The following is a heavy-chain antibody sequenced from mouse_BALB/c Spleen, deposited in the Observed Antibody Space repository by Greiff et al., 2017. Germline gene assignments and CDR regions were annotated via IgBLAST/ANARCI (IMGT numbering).Heavy chain of an antibody. CDR2: IYPGDGDT. CDR1: GYTFTSYW. V-gene: IGHV1-87*01. D-gene: IGHD4-1*01. J-gene: IGHJ3*01. CDR3: ARTSNWEFAY. Sequence: VQLQQSGAELARPGASVKLSCKASGYTFTSYWMQWVKQRPGQGLEWIGAIYPGDGDTRYTQKFKGKATLTADKSSSTAYMQLSSLASEDSAVYYCARTSNWEFAYWGQGTLVTVSA.